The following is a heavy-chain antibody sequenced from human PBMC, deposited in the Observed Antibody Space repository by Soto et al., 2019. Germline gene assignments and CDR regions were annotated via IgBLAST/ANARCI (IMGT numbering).Heavy chain of an antibody. CDR3: ARQNYYSGMDV. CDR2: ISAYNGNT. CDR1: GYTFTSYF. Sequence: ASVKVSCKAAGYTFTSYFITWVRQAPGQGLGWMGWISAYNGNTNYAQMLQGRVTMTTDTSTATAYMEMRSLGSDDTAIYYCARQNYYSGMDVWGQGTTVTVSS. J-gene: IGHJ6*02. V-gene: IGHV1-18*01.